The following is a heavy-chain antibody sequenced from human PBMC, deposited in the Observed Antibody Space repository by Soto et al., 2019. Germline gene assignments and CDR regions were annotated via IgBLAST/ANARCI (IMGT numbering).Heavy chain of an antibody. CDR2: IYHSGST. Sequence: LSLTCAVSGYSISSGYYWGWIRQPPGKGLEWIGSIYHSGSTYYNPSLKSRVTISVDTSKNQFSLKLSSVTAADTAVYYCARLGTTVTNFDYWGQGTLVTVSS. CDR3: ARLGTTVTNFDY. D-gene: IGHD4-17*01. CDR1: GYSISSGYY. V-gene: IGHV4-38-2*01. J-gene: IGHJ4*02.